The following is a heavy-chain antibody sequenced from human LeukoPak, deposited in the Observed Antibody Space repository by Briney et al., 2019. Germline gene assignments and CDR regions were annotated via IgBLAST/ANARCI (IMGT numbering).Heavy chain of an antibody. D-gene: IGHD6-13*01. V-gene: IGHV3-30*02. Sequence: PGGSLRLSCAASGFTFSSYGIHWVRQAPGKGLEWVTFIRYDGSNKYYADSVKGRFTISRDNSKNTLSLHMNSLRAEDTALYYCAKWFLPIAPAGTEVFWGQGTLVTVSS. CDR1: GFTFSSYG. CDR3: AKWFLPIAPAGTEVF. J-gene: IGHJ4*02. CDR2: IRYDGSNK.